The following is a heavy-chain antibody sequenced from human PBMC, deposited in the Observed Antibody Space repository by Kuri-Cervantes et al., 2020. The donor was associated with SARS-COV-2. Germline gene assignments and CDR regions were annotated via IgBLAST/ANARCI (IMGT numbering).Heavy chain of an antibody. CDR1: GGSISSYY. D-gene: IGHD3-9*01. CDR3: ARTGTYYDILTGYNVDAFDI. CDR2: IYYSGST. Sequence: SETLSLTCTVSGGSISSYYWSWIRQPPGKGLEWIGYIYYSGSTNYNPSLKSRVTISVDTSKNQFSLKLSSVTAADTAVYYCARTGTYYDILTGYNVDAFDIWGQGTMVTVSS. J-gene: IGHJ3*02. V-gene: IGHV4-59*01.